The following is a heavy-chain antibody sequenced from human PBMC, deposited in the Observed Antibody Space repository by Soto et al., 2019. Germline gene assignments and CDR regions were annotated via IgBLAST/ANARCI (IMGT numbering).Heavy chain of an antibody. CDR1: GGTFSSYA. D-gene: IGHD3-10*01. V-gene: IGHV1-69*13. Sequence: SVKVSCKASGGTFSSYAISWVRQAPGQGLEWMGGIIPIFGTANYAQKFQGRVTITADESTSTAYMELSSLRSEDTAVYYCARGITMVRGATTKPYYYYGMDVWGQGTTVTVS. CDR2: IIPIFGTA. J-gene: IGHJ6*02. CDR3: ARGITMVRGATTKPYYYYGMDV.